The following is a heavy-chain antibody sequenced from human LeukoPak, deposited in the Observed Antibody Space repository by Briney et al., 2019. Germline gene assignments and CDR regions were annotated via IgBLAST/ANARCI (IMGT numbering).Heavy chain of an antibody. CDR3: ARDYGSGWYRGAFDI. J-gene: IGHJ3*02. V-gene: IGHV1-69*13. D-gene: IGHD6-19*01. Sequence: SEKVSCKASGYTFTSYGISWVRQAPGQGLEWMGGITPIFGTANYAQKFQGRVTITADESTSTAYMELSSLRSEDTAVYYCARDYGSGWYRGAFDIWGQGTMVTVSS. CDR1: GYTFTSYG. CDR2: ITPIFGTA.